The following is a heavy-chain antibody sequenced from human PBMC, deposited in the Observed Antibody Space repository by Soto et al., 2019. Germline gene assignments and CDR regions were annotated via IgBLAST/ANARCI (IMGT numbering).Heavy chain of an antibody. D-gene: IGHD1-7*01. J-gene: IGHJ6*02. Sequence: ASVMVSCKASGYTFTSYGISWVRQAPGQGLEWMGWISAYNGNTNYAQKLQGRVTMTTDTSTGTAYMELRSLRSDDTAVYYCARSNWNYPRGMDVWGQGTTVTVSS. CDR2: ISAYNGNT. CDR3: ARSNWNYPRGMDV. CDR1: GYTFTSYG. V-gene: IGHV1-18*04.